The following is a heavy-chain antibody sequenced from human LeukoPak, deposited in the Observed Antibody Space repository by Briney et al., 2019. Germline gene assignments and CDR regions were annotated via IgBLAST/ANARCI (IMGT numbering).Heavy chain of an antibody. CDR2: IYYTGST. D-gene: IGHD3-10*01. J-gene: IGHJ5*02. CDR3: ARHSGSGRLSRPFDP. V-gene: IGHV4-39*01. CDR1: GGSVTSGGFY. Sequence: SGTLSLTCSVSGGSVTSGGFYWGWLRQPPGKEPEWIATIYYTGSTYYNPSLKSRVTISIDTSKNQFSLRLTSVTATDTAVYHCARHSGSGRLSRPFDPWGQGTLVTVSS.